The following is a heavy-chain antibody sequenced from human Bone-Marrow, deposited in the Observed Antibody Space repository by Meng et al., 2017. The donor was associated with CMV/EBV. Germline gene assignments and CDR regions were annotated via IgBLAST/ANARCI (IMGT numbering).Heavy chain of an antibody. J-gene: IGHJ5*02. D-gene: IGHD3-16*01. V-gene: IGHV3-23*01. Sequence: GGSLRLSCAASGFTFGSYAMNWVRQAPGKGLEWVSAISASGGTTYYADSVKGRFTISRDNSKNTLYLQMSSLRAEDTAVYFCAKAPKTCSYVSFAKLAPWGPGTLVTGSS. CDR3: AKAPKTCSYVSFAKLAP. CDR1: GFTFGSYA. CDR2: ISASGGTT.